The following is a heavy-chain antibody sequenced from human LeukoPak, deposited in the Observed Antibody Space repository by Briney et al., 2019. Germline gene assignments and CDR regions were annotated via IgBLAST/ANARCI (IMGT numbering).Heavy chain of an antibody. Sequence: QPGGSLRLSRAASGFTFANYAMSWVRQGPGKGLEWVSTISGSGGSTYYADSVKGRFTISRDNSKNTLFLQMNSLRADDTAVYFCAKDQKSIAATGYDYWGQGTLVTVSS. CDR2: ISGSGGST. V-gene: IGHV3-23*01. CDR3: AKDQKSIAATGYDY. D-gene: IGHD6-13*01. J-gene: IGHJ4*02. CDR1: GFTFANYA.